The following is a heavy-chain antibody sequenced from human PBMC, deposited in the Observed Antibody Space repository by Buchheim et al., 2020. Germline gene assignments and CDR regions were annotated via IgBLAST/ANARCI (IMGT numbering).Heavy chain of an antibody. D-gene: IGHD1/OR15-1a*01. V-gene: IGHV3-30*18. Sequence: QVQLVESGGGVVQPGRSLRLSYAASGFTFSSYGMHWVRQAPGKGLEWVAVISYDGSNKYYADSVKGRFTISRDNSKNTLYLQMNSLRAEDTAVYYCAKDREHLSFDYWGQGTL. CDR1: GFTFSSYG. J-gene: IGHJ4*02. CDR2: ISYDGSNK. CDR3: AKDREHLSFDY.